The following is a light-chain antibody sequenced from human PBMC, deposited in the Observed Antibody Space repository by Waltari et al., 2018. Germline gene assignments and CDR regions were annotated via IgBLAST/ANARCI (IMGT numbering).Light chain of an antibody. CDR2: GAS. CDR1: QSVSSN. J-gene: IGKJ2*01. CDR3: QQYNNWPPGAYT. V-gene: IGKV3-15*01. Sequence: EIVMTQSPATLSVSPGERATLSCRASQSVSSNLAGYQQKPGQAPRLLIYGASTRATGIHARFRGSGSGTEFTLTISSMQSEDFAVYYCQQYNNWPPGAYTFGQGTKLEIK.